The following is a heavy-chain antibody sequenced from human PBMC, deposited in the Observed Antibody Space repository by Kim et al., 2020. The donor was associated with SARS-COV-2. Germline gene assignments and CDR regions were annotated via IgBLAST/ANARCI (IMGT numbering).Heavy chain of an antibody. D-gene: IGHD3-3*02. CDR2: IKPDGSEK. Sequence: GGSLRLPCAVSEFTFSNDWTYWVRQAPGKGLEWVANIKPDGSEKYYVDSVKGRFSISRDNTKQVVYLQMNSLRVEDTAVYYCASRILGGQGTLVTVSS. CDR3: ASRIL. V-gene: IGHV3-7*01. CDR1: EFTFSNDW. J-gene: IGHJ4*02.